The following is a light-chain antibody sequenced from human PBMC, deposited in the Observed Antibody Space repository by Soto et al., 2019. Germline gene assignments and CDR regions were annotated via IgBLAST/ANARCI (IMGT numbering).Light chain of an antibody. Sequence: QSVLTQPPSASGTPGQRVTNSCSGSGSSIGTNTVNWYRQLPGTAPKLLIYGNNQRPSGVPDRFSGSKYGTSASLAISGLQSEDEAEYYCAAWDGSLNNVLFGGGTKVTVL. CDR2: GNN. J-gene: IGLJ2*01. CDR1: GSSIGTNT. CDR3: AAWDGSLNNVL. V-gene: IGLV1-44*01.